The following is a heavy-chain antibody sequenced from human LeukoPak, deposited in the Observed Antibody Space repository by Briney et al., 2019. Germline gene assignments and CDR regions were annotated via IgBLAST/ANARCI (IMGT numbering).Heavy chain of an antibody. J-gene: IGHJ4*02. CDR3: AREDSYYYGSGSYPFDY. CDR2: ISSSGDST. D-gene: IGHD3-10*01. Sequence: PGGSLRLSCSGSGLTFSSYAMSWVRQAPGKGLEWVSGISSSGDSTSYADSVKGRFTISRDNSKNTLYLQMNSLRVEDTAVYYCAREDSYYYGSGSYPFDYWGQGTLVTVSS. CDR1: GLTFSSYA. V-gene: IGHV3-23*01.